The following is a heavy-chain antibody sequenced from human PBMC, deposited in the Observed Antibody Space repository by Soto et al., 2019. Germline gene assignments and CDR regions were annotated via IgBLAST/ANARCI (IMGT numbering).Heavy chain of an antibody. CDR1: GFSVSTYG. CDR2: VSGGSGAT. Sequence: DVQILESGGGLVEPGGSLRLSCAASGFSVSTYGVTWVRQGPGKGLVWVSGVSGGSGATHYRDSVKGRFTITTDYPENTAYLQMNSLRVEDTAVYYCTRWNGYGDLWGQGILVTVS. D-gene: IGHD4-17*01. V-gene: IGHV3-23*01. CDR3: TRWNGYGDL. J-gene: IGHJ4*02.